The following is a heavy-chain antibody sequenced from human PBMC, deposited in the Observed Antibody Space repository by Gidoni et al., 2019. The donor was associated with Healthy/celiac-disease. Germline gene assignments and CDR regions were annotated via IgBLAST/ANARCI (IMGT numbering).Heavy chain of an antibody. CDR3: ARLGGYYDSSGYYRGLDY. CDR1: GGSISRYY. CDR2: IYYSGST. D-gene: IGHD3-22*01. Sequence: QVQLQESGPGLVKPSETLSLTCTVSGGSISRYYWSWIRQPPGKGLEWIGYIYYSGSTNYNPSLKSRVTISVDTSKNQFSLKLSSVTAADTAVYYCARLGGYYDSSGYYRGLDYWGQGTLVTVSS. J-gene: IGHJ4*02. V-gene: IGHV4-59*08.